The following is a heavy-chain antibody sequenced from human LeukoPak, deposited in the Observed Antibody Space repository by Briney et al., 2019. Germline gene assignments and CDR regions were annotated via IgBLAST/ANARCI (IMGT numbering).Heavy chain of an antibody. CDR3: AKDVAARPLYFDY. J-gene: IGHJ4*02. V-gene: IGHV3-23*01. CDR2: ISGSGGST. D-gene: IGHD6-6*01. CDR1: GFIFGNYA. Sequence: GGSLRLSCAASGFIFGNYAMSWVRQAPGKGLEWVSAISGSGGSTYYADSVKGRFTISRDNSKNTLYLQMNSLRAEDTAVYYCAKDVAARPLYFDYWGQGTLVTVSS.